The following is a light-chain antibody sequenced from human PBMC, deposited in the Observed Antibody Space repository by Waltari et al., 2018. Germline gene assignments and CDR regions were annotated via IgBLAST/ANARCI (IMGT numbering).Light chain of an antibody. CDR2: VDSDGSH. CDR1: SGHSTNI. CDR3: QSGGHGTGV. V-gene: IGLV4-69*02. J-gene: IGLJ3*02. Sequence: QLVLTQSPSASASLGASVKLTCTLDSGHSTNIIAWHQQQPQKGPRYLLQVDSDGSHRKGGEIPDSFSGSSSSAGTGRYIANSSGQSVDEAEDYCQSGGHGTGVFGGGTKLPVL.